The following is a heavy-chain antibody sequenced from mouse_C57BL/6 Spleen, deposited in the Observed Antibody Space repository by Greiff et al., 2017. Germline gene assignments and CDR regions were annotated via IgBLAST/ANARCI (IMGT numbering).Heavy chain of an antibody. D-gene: IGHD2-4*01. CDR1: GFTFSSYG. CDR2: ISSGGSYT. Sequence: DVQLQESGGDLVKPGGSLKLSCAASGFTFSSYGMSWVRQTPDKRLEWVATISSGGSYTYYPDGVKGRFTISRDNAKNTLYLQMSSLKAEDTAMYYCARQKDYDGAWFAYWGQGTLVTVSA. CDR3: ARQKDYDGAWFAY. V-gene: IGHV5-6*01. J-gene: IGHJ3*01.